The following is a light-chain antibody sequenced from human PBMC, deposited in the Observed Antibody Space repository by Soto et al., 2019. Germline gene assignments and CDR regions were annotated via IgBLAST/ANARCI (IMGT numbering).Light chain of an antibody. Sequence: QSALTQPASVSGSPGQSITISCTRSSTDFENYNLVSWYQHCPDKAPKLIIYEGTKRPSEISDRFSGSESDTTASLIISGLQPEDEADYYCSSYAGSSARVVFGXXTXXTVL. CDR3: SSYAGSSARVV. J-gene: IGLJ2*01. CDR2: EGT. CDR1: STDFENYNL. V-gene: IGLV2-23*01.